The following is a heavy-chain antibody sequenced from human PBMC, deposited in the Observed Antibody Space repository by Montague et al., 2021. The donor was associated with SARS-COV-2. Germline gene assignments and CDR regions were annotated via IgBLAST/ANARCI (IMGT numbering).Heavy chain of an antibody. CDR2: ISSESAYI. D-gene: IGHD2-15*01. CDR1: GFTFSSIS. V-gene: IGHV3-21*01. J-gene: IGHJ6*02. CDR3: ARFETSKFYSSGMDV. Sequence: LRLSCAASGFTFSSISMNWVRQAPGRRLEWVSSISSESAYIVYTESVRGRFTISRDNAQNLLYLQMNSLRAEDTAVYYCARFETSKFYSSGMDVWGQGTTVTVSS.